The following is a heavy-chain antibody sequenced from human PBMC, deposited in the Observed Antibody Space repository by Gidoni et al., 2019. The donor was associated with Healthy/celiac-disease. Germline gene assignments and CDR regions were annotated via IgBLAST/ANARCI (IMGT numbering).Heavy chain of an antibody. CDR3: ARDMTAAGEGYYGMDV. V-gene: IGHV3-33*01. Sequence: QVQLVESGGGVVQPGRSLRLSCAASGFTFSSYGMHWVRQAPGKGLEWVAVIWYDGSNKYYADSVKGRFTISRDNSKNTLYLQMNSLRAEDTAVYYCARDMTAAGEGYYGMDVWGQGTTVTVSS. CDR2: IWYDGSNK. CDR1: GFTFSSYG. D-gene: IGHD6-13*01. J-gene: IGHJ6*02.